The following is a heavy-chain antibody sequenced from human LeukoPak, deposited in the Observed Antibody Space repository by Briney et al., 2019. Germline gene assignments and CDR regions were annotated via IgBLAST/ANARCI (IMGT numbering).Heavy chain of an antibody. CDR2: IYYSGNT. V-gene: IGHV4-59*01. CDR1: GGSISGYY. J-gene: IGHJ4*02. Sequence: PSETLSLTCTVSGGSISGYYWSWIRQPPGKGLEWIGYIYYSGNTNYNPSLKSRVTMSVDTSKNQFSLKLSSVTAADTAVYYCARAHGSGGDYFDYWGQGTLVTVSS. D-gene: IGHD5-12*01. CDR3: ARAHGSGGDYFDY.